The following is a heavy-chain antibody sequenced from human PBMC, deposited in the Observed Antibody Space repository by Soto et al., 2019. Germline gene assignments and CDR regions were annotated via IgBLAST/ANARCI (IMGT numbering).Heavy chain of an antibody. V-gene: IGHV4-59*08. J-gene: IGHJ4*02. D-gene: IGHD1-26*01. Sequence: QVQLQESGPGLVKPSETLSLTCTVSGGSISGYFWSWIRQPPGKGLEWIGIIHYSGSTDFNPSLKSRVTKAADTSKNQFSLKLSAVSAADSAGYYCARKGASGSYSNWGQGTLVTVSS. CDR1: GGSISGYF. CDR3: ARKGASGSYSN. CDR2: IHYSGST.